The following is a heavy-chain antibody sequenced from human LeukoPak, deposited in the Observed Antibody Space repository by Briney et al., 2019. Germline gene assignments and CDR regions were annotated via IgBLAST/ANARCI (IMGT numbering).Heavy chain of an antibody. Sequence: GGSLRLSCGASGFTFSNYGMLWVRQAPGKGREWVAFIRYDGNNKLYADSVKGRFTISRDNAKNSLYLQMNSLRAEDTAVYYCAELGITMIGGVWGKGTTVTISS. J-gene: IGHJ6*04. D-gene: IGHD3-10*02. CDR1: GFTFSNYG. CDR2: IRYDGNNK. V-gene: IGHV3-30*02. CDR3: AELGITMIGGV.